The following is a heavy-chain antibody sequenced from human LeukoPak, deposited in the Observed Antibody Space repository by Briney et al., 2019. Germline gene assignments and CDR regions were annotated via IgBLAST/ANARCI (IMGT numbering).Heavy chain of an antibody. J-gene: IGHJ4*02. CDR1: GFTFSSYA. CDR3: ARDPNYDFWSRPGDY. Sequence: GRSLRLSCAASGFTFSSYAMHWVRQAPGKGLEWVAVISYDGSNKYYADSVKGRFTISRDNSKNTLYLQMNSLRAEDTAVYYCARDPNYDFWSRPGDYWGQGTLVTVSS. CDR2: ISYDGSNK. V-gene: IGHV3-30-3*01. D-gene: IGHD3-3*01.